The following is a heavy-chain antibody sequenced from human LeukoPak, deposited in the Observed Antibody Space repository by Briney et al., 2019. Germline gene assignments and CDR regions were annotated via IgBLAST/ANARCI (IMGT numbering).Heavy chain of an antibody. V-gene: IGHV5-51*01. J-gene: IGHJ4*02. CDR2: IYPGDSDT. CDR3: ARRYSSGYYYSDYFDY. D-gene: IGHD3-22*01. Sequence: GESLKISCKGPGYSFTSYWIGWVRQMPGKGLEWMGIIYPGDSDTRYSPSFQGQVTISADKSISTAYLQWSSLKASDTATYYCARRYSSGYYYSDYFDYWGQGTLVTVSS. CDR1: GYSFTSYW.